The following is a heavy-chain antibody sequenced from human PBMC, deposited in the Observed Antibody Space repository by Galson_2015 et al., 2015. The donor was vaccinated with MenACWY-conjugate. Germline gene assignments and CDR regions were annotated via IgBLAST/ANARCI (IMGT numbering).Heavy chain of an antibody. D-gene: IGHD2-2*01. CDR1: GFSLSTSRVG. CDR2: IYWDDDK. J-gene: IGHJ3*01. V-gene: IGHV2-5*02. CDR3: AHSPYCSTTSCYAARAFDV. Sequence: PALVKPTQPLTLPCTFSGFSLSTSRVGVGWIRQPPGQALEWLSLIYWDDDKRYSPSLKSRLTITKDTSENQVVLSMTNMDPVDTATYYCAHSPYCSTTSCYAARAFDVWGQGTVVTVSS.